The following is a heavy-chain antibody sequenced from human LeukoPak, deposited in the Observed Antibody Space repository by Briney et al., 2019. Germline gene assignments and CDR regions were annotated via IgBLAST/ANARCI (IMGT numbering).Heavy chain of an antibody. CDR2: MNPNSGNT. CDR1: GYTFTSYD. J-gene: IGHJ6*03. D-gene: IGHD6-6*01. Sequence: ASVKVSCKASGYTFTSYDINWVRQATGQGLEWMGWMNPNSGNTGYAQKFQGRVTMTRNTSISTAYMELSSLRSEDTAVYYCAREGVSSSPLDYYYHYMDVWGKGTTVTVSS. CDR3: AREGVSSSPLDYYYHYMDV. V-gene: IGHV1-8*01.